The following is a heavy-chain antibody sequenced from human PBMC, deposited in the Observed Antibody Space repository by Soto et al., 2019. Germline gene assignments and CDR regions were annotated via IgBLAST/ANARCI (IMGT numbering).Heavy chain of an antibody. CDR2: IFYSWTT. Sequence: SLSLACAASGASISSGGYYWSRIRQYTGKVLEWIVNIFYSWTTYYNPFLKRRVVISVDTSKNQFPRKLSSVAADGTVVYYWARERQTSFTYQGVWFGLWGQGTLVTVYS. J-gene: IGHJ5*02. CDR1: GASISSGGYY. V-gene: IGHV4-31*11. D-gene: IGHD2-2*01. CDR3: ARERQTSFTYQGVWFGL.